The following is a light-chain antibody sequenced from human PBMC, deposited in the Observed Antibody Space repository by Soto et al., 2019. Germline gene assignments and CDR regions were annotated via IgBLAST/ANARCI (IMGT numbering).Light chain of an antibody. Sequence: QSVLTQPASVSGSPGQSITISCTGTSSDVGSYNLVSWYQQHPGKAPKLMIYEGSKRPSGVSNRFSGSKSGNTASLTISGLQAEDEGDYYCCSYAGSSTFAFGTGTKLTVL. CDR3: CSYAGSSTFA. V-gene: IGLV2-23*01. CDR2: EGS. J-gene: IGLJ1*01. CDR1: SSDVGSYNL.